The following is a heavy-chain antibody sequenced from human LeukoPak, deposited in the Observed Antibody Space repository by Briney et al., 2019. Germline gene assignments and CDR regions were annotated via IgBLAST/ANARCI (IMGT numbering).Heavy chain of an antibody. CDR2: IYYNGIT. V-gene: IGHV4-30-4*01. CDR1: GGSISSGDYY. D-gene: IGHD6-13*01. CDR3: ARDLIAAAGTNYYYYYGMDV. Sequence: SQTLSLTCTVSGGSISSGDYYWRWLRQPPGKGLEWLAFIYYNGITDYNPSLKSRVTISVDTSKNQFSLKLSSVTAADTAVYYCARDLIAAAGTNYYYYYGMDVWGQGTTVTVSS. J-gene: IGHJ6*02.